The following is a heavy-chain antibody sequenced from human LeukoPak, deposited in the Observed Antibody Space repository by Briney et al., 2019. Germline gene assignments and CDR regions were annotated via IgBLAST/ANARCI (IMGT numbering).Heavy chain of an antibody. CDR1: GFTFSSYA. Sequence: GGSLRLSCAASGFTFSSYAMSWVRQAPGKGLEWVSAISGSGGSTYYADSVKGRFTISRDNSKNTLYLQMGSLRAEDMAVYYCARSLAPGIVGASFDYWGQGTLVTVSS. D-gene: IGHD1-26*01. J-gene: IGHJ4*02. CDR3: ARSLAPGIVGASFDY. CDR2: ISGSGGST. V-gene: IGHV3-23*01.